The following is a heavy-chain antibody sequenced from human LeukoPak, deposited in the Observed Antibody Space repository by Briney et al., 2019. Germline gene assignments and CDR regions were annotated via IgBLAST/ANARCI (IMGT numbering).Heavy chain of an antibody. CDR3: ASLYCSGGNCKGVAY. V-gene: IGHV4-59*04. CDR2: IYYSGSS. CDR1: GGSISSYY. Sequence: SETLSLTCTVSGGSISSYYWGWIRQPPGKGLEWIGYIYYSGSSYYNPSLKSRVAMSVDTSKNQFSLRLSSVTAADTAVYYCASLYCSGGNCKGVAYWGQGTLVTVSS. J-gene: IGHJ4*02. D-gene: IGHD2-15*01.